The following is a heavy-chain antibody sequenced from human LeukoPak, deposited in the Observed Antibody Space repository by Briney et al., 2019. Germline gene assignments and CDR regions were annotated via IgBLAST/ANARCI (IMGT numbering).Heavy chain of an antibody. CDR1: GYTFTGYY. CDR2: INHNSGGT. Sequence: GALVKVSCKASGYTFTGYYMHWVRQAPGQGREWMGCINHNSGGTNYAQKFQGRVTMTRDTSISTDYMELSRLRSDDTAVYYCAREVAAAGTRYPDYWGQGTLATVSS. J-gene: IGHJ4*02. CDR3: AREVAAAGTRYPDY. V-gene: IGHV1-2*02. D-gene: IGHD6-13*01.